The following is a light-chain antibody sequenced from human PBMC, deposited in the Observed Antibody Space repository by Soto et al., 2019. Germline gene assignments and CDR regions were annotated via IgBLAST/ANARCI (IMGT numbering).Light chain of an antibody. J-gene: IGLJ2*01. V-gene: IGLV2-14*01. CDR3: SSYRTMTTLV. CDR1: SSDIGGYNF. CDR2: EVT. Sequence: QSVLTQPASVSGSPGQSITISCTGTSSDIGGYNFVSWYQQHSGKAPKLMIYEVTNRPSGISNRFSGAKSGNTAYLTISGVQPEDEADYYCSSYRTMTTLVFGGGTKLTLL.